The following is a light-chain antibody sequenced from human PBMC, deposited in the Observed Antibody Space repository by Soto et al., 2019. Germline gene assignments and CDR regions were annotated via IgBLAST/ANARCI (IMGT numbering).Light chain of an antibody. CDR1: QSISSW. CDR2: KAS. V-gene: IGKV1-5*03. CDR3: QQYNSYSGSWT. Sequence: DMQMTQSPSNLSSSFGDRVTITCRASQSISSWLAWYQQKPGKAPKLLIYKASSLESGVPSRFSGSGSGTEFTRTISSLQPHQFATYYCQQYNSYSGSWTFGQGTKVDIK. J-gene: IGKJ1*01.